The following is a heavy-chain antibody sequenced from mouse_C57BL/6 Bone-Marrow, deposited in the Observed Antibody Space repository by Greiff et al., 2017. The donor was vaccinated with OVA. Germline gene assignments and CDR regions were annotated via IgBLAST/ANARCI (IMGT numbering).Heavy chain of an antibody. J-gene: IGHJ3*01. CDR2: IDPSDSYT. V-gene: IGHV1-69*01. CDR1: GYTFTSYW. Sequence: QVQLQQPGAELVMPGASVKLSCKASGYTFTSYWMHWVKQRPGQGLEWIGEIDPSDSYTNYNQKFKGKSTLTVDKSSSTAYMQLSSLTSEDSAVYDGARGGRGGFAYWGQGTLVTVSA. D-gene: IGHD3-3*01. CDR3: ARGGRGGFAY.